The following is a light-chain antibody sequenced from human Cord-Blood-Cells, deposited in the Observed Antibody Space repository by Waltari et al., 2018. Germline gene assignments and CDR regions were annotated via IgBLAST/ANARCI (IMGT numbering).Light chain of an antibody. Sequence: SYELTQPPSVSVSPGQTASITCSGDKLGDKYACWYQQKPGQSLVVVIYQESKRTSWIPERFSGPNSGKTATLTISGTQAMDEADYYCQAWDSSTASYVFGTGTKVTVL. CDR1: KLGDKY. CDR2: QES. J-gene: IGLJ1*01. CDR3: QAWDSSTASYV. V-gene: IGLV3-1*01.